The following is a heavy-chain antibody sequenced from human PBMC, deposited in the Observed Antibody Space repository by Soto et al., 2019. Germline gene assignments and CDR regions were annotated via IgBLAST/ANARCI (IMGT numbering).Heavy chain of an antibody. CDR3: AKDTYYHDSTGYYVFDY. D-gene: IGHD3-22*01. J-gene: IGHJ4*02. CDR1: GFTFSSYG. V-gene: IGHV3-30*18. Sequence: QVQLVESGGGVVQPGNSLRLSCVASGFTFSSYGMHWVRQPPGKGLEWVAGISYDGSNEHYADSVKGRFAISRDNSKIXXYLQMNSLRAEDTAVYYCAKDTYYHDSTGYYVFDYWGQGTLVTVSS. CDR2: ISYDGSNE.